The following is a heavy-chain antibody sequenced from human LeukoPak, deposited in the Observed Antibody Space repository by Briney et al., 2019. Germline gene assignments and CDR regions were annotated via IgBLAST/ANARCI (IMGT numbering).Heavy chain of an antibody. J-gene: IGHJ4*02. CDR1: GFTVDSNY. V-gene: IGHV3-53*01. Sequence: GGSLRLSCAASGFTVDSNYLSWVRQAPGKGLEWVSTIYTGGNTYYAASVKGRFTISRDFSKNTAFLHMNSLRAEDTAMYYCARGDDSGYYGYFDYWGQGALVTVSS. CDR2: IYTGGNT. D-gene: IGHD3-22*01. CDR3: ARGDDSGYYGYFDY.